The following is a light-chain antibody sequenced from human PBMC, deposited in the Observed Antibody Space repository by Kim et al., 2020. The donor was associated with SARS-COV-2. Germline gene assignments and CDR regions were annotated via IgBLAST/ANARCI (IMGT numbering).Light chain of an antibody. CDR2: DVS. V-gene: IGLV2-14*03. CDR1: SSDFGGYNY. CDR3: SSYTSSSARV. J-gene: IGLJ3*02. Sequence: GQSVTISCTGTSSDFGGYNYVSCYQQHPGKAPKLMFYDVSNRPSGVSNRFAGYKSGNTASLTISGLQAEDEADYYCSSYTSSSARVFGGGTQLTVL.